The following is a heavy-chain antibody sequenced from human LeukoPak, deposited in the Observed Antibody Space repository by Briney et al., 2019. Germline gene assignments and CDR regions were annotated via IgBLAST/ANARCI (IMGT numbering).Heavy chain of an antibody. Sequence: LRLSCAASGFTFRAYEMNWVRQAPGKGPEWIGYIHPSGITDYNPSLQSRVTMSLDTSQNQFSLKLTSVTAADTAIYYCARGQDAFKTGYWGQGTLVTVSS. CDR1: GFTFRAYE. D-gene: IGHD5-24*01. CDR2: IHPSGIT. V-gene: IGHV4-34*09. CDR3: ARGQDAFKTGY. J-gene: IGHJ4*02.